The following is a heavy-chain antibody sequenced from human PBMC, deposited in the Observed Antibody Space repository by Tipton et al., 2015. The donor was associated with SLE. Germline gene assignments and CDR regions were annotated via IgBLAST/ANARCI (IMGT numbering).Heavy chain of an antibody. Sequence: LRLSCTVSGGSISSSSYYWGWIRQPPGKGLEWIGSIYYSGSTYYNPSLKSRVTISVDTSKNQFSLKLSSVTAADTAVYYCARERVVVPAALIYYYYMDVWGKGTTVTVSS. CDR1: GGSISSSSYY. CDR3: ARERVVVPAALIYYYYMDV. CDR2: IYYSGST. D-gene: IGHD2-2*01. J-gene: IGHJ6*03. V-gene: IGHV4-39*07.